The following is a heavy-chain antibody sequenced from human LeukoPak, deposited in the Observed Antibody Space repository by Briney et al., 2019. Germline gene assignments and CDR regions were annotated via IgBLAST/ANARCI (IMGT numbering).Heavy chain of an antibody. CDR1: GGSISTYY. D-gene: IGHD6-13*01. Sequence: PSETLSLTCTVSGGSISTYYWSWIRQPPGKGLEFIGYVYYDGSTNYNPSLKSRVTVSVDTSKNQFSLKLSSVTAADTAVYYCASTKGGSSHEYFQHWGRGTLVTVSS. J-gene: IGHJ1*01. CDR3: ASTKGGSSHEYFQH. V-gene: IGHV4-59*12. CDR2: VYYDGST.